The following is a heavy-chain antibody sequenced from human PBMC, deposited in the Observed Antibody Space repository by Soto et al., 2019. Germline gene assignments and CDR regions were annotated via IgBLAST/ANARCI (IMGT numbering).Heavy chain of an antibody. V-gene: IGHV1-46*02. D-gene: IGHD3-16*01. CDR3: ASPDYDSWAPLYYYGLDV. J-gene: IGHJ6*02. CDR2: INTGGTTT. Sequence: QVQVVQSGAEVKKPGASVKISCMASGSLFNTYYMHWARQAPGQGLEGMGMINTGGTTTTYAQKLLGIVTITMNTSTRTVYMELRSLKSYDTAVDYCASPDYDSWAPLYYYGLDVWGPGNTVIVYS. CDR1: GSLFNTYY.